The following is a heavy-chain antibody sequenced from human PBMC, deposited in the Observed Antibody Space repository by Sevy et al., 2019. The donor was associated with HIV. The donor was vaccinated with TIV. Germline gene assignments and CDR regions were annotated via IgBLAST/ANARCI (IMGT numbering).Heavy chain of an antibody. D-gene: IGHD5-12*01. Sequence: ASVKVSCKASGHTFSGNYIQWVRQAPGQGLEWLGWINSNRGAISYAQKFQDRVTMTRDTSTTTAYMELSRLRSDETAVYYCATEYSYDYWGQGTLVTVSS. V-gene: IGHV1-2*02. J-gene: IGHJ4*02. CDR3: ATEYSYDY. CDR1: GHTFSGNY. CDR2: INSNRGAI.